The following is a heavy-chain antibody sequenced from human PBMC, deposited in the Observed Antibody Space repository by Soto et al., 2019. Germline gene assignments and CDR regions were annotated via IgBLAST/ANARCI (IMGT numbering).Heavy chain of an antibody. CDR3: ARDQRLELRYYFDY. CDR1: GYTFTSYA. Sequence: ASVKVSCKASGYTFTSYAMHWVRQAPGQRLGWMGWINAGNGNTKYSQKFQGRVTITRDTSASTAYMELSSLRSEDTAVYYCARDQRLELRYYFDYWGQGTLVTVSS. J-gene: IGHJ4*02. D-gene: IGHD1-7*01. CDR2: INAGNGNT. V-gene: IGHV1-3*01.